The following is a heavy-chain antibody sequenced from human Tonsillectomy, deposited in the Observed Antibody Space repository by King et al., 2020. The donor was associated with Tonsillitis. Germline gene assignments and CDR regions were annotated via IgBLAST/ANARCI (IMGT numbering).Heavy chain of an antibody. CDR2: ISASGGSD. CDR3: AKVIVGATRRYYFDY. D-gene: IGHD1-26*01. CDR1: GFTFSNYV. J-gene: IGHJ4*02. Sequence: VQLVESGGGLVQPGGSLRLSCAGSGFTFSNYVMSWVRQAPGKGVEWGATISASGGSDYSADSVKGRFTIYRDSSKNTLYLQMNSLRAEDTAVYYCAKVIVGATRRYYFDYWGQGTLVTASS. V-gene: IGHV3-23*04.